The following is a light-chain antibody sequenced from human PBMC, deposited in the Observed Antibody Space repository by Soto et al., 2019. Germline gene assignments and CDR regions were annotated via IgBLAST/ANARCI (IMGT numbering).Light chain of an antibody. CDR3: NAIGGRNHVL. Sequence: QSALTQPPSASGSPGQSVTISCTGTSSDVGAYNYVSWYQQHQGKAPKLVIYEVTKRPSGVPDRVSGSKSGNTASLTVSGLQVDDVADYYCNAIGGRNHVLFGGRTKLTVL. CDR2: EVT. J-gene: IGLJ3*02. V-gene: IGLV2-8*01. CDR1: SSDVGAYNY.